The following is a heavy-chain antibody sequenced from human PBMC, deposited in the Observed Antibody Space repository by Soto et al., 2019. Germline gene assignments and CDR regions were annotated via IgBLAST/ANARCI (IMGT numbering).Heavy chain of an antibody. Sequence: QVQLQESGTGLVKPSQTLSLTCTVSGGSISSVDYYWSWIRQPPGKGLEWIGYIYYSGSTYYNPSLKSRVTISVDTYKNQFSLKLSSVTAADTAVYYCASNSYGYTFDDYWGQGTLVTVSS. J-gene: IGHJ4*02. CDR2: IYYSGST. CDR3: ASNSYGYTFDDY. D-gene: IGHD5-18*01. V-gene: IGHV4-30-4*01. CDR1: GGSISSVDYY.